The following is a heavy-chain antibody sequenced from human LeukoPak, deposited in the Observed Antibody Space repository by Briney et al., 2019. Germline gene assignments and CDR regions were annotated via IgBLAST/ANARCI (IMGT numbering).Heavy chain of an antibody. V-gene: IGHV3-21*01. CDR2: ISSSSNYI. Sequence: GGSLRLSCAASGFTFSSYNMNWVRQAPGKGLEWVSFISSSSNYIYYADSVKGRFTISRDNAQNSVHLQMNSLRAEDTAVYYCANGSTAGCFDHWGQGTLVTVSS. CDR3: ANGSTAGCFDH. J-gene: IGHJ5*02. D-gene: IGHD1-7*01. CDR1: GFTFSSYN.